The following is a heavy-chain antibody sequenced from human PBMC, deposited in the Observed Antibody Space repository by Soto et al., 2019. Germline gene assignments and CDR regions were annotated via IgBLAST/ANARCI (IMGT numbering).Heavy chain of an antibody. D-gene: IGHD2-15*01. V-gene: IGHV4-4*02. Sequence: SETLSLTCAVSSGSISSSNWWSWVRXPPGKGLEWIEEIYHSESTNYNPSLKSRVTISVDKSKNQFSLKLSSVTAADTAVYYCARARGHSSGAFDYWGQGTLVTVSS. CDR3: ARARGHSSGAFDY. CDR1: SGSISSSNW. CDR2: IYHSEST. J-gene: IGHJ4*02.